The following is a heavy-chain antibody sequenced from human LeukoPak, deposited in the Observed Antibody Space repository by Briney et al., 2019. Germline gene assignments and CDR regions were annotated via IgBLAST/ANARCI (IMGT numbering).Heavy chain of an antibody. J-gene: IGHJ5*02. CDR2: INPSGGST. CDR1: GYTFTSYY. V-gene: IGHV1-46*01. CDR3: ARDGSSSGWFDP. D-gene: IGHD6-6*01. Sequence: PAASVKVSCKASGYTFTSYYIHWVRQAPGQGLEWMGIINPSGGSTIYAQKFQGRVTMTRDMSTSTVYMVLSSLRSEDTAVYHCARDGSSSGWFDPWGQGTLVTVSS.